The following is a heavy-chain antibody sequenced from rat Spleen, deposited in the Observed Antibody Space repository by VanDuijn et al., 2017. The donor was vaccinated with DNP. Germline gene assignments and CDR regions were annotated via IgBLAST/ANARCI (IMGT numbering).Heavy chain of an antibody. CDR2: INYDGTRT. CDR3: TTGPGYDY. D-gene: IGHD1-4*01. CDR1: GFTFSDYA. J-gene: IGHJ2*01. V-gene: IGHV5S10*01. Sequence: EVQLVESGGDLVQPGRSLILSCAASGFTFSDYAMAWVRQAPKKGLEWVATINYDGTRTYYRDSVKGRFTISRDNAKSTLYLQMDSLRSEDTATYYCTTGPGYDYWGQGVMVTVSS.